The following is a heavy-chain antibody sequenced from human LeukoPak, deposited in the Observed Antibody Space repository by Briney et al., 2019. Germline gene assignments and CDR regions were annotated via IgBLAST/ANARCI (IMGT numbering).Heavy chain of an antibody. V-gene: IGHV1-18*01. CDR1: GYTFTNYG. D-gene: IGHD1-7*01. Sequence: GASVKVSCKASGYTFTNYGISWVRQAPGQGLEWMGWISAYKGNTNYAQTIQGRVTVTTDTSTSTAYMELRSLRSDDTAVYYCARVLDWNYNYWGQGTLVTVSS. CDR3: ARVLDWNYNY. J-gene: IGHJ4*02. CDR2: ISAYKGNT.